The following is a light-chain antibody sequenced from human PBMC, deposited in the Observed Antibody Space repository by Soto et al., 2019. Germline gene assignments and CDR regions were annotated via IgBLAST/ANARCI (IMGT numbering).Light chain of an antibody. J-gene: IGKJ1*01. CDR2: DAS. Sequence: DIQMTQSPSTLSASVGDTFTLSCLASQSVSGWLAWYQQKPGEAPKLLIYDASALPRGVPSRFSGSGSGTKFTLTIASLQPDDFATYYCQQYETFSGTFGPGTKVDI. CDR3: QQYETFSGT. V-gene: IGKV1-5*01. CDR1: QSVSGW.